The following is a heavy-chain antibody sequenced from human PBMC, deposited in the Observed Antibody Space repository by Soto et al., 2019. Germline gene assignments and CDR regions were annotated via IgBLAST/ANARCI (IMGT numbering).Heavy chain of an antibody. D-gene: IGHD2-8*01. J-gene: IGHJ4*02. V-gene: IGHV3-23*01. Sequence: GSLRLSCASSGLTFSPLPLTWGRQAPGKGLEWVSTINPTGTETHYSDSVKGRFTISRDNSRNTVDLQMTSLRAEDTALYYCVSWVSAHFDFWGLGTLVTVSS. CDR3: VSWVSAHFDF. CDR1: GLTFSPLP. CDR2: INPTGTET.